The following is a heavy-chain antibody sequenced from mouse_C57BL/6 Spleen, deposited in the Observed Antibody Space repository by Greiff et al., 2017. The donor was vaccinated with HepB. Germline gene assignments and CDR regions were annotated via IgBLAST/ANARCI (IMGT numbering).Heavy chain of an antibody. D-gene: IGHD1-1*01. CDR3: ARPYGSASFAY. Sequence: QVQLKQPGAELVKPGASVKLSCKASGYTFTSYWMHWVKQRPGQGLEWIGMIHPNSGSTNYNEKFKSKATLTVDKSSSTAYMQLSSLTSEDSAVYYCARPYGSASFAYWGQGTLVTVSA. CDR2: IHPNSGST. CDR1: GYTFTSYW. J-gene: IGHJ3*01. V-gene: IGHV1-64*01.